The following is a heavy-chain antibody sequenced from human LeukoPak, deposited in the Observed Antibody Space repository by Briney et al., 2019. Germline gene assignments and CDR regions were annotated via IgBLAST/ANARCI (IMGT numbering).Heavy chain of an antibody. Sequence: ASVKVSCKASGYTFTTYGISWVRQAPGQGLQWMGWISAYNGNTNYAQKLQDRVTITADESTSTAYMELSSLRSEDTAVYYCARASVLSHYFDYWGQGTLVTVSS. J-gene: IGHJ4*02. CDR2: ISAYNGNT. CDR1: GYTFTTYG. CDR3: ARASVLSHYFDY. D-gene: IGHD2/OR15-2a*01. V-gene: IGHV1-18*01.